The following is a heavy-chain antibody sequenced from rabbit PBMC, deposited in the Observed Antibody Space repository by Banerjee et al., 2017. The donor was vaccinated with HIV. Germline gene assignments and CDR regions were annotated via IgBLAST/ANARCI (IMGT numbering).Heavy chain of an antibody. V-gene: IGHV1S45*01. D-gene: IGHD1-1*01. Sequence: QEQLEESGGGLVQPEGSLTLTCTASGFSFSNKYVMCWVRQAPGKGLEWIACINTSSGNIVYASWAKGRFTISKTSSTTVTLQMTSLTAADTATYFCARDLGGLSDLWGPGTLVTVS. J-gene: IGHJ4*01. CDR2: INTSSGNI. CDR3: ARDLGGLSDL. CDR1: GFSFSNKYV.